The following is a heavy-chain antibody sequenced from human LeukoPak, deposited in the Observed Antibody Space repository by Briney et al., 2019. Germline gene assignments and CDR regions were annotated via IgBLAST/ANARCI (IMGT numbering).Heavy chain of an antibody. V-gene: IGHV4-4*09. CDR2: IYTSGST. CDR1: GGSISSYY. Sequence: SETLSLTCTVSGGSISSYYWSWIRQPPGKGLEWIGYIYTSGSTNYNPSLKSRVTISVDTSKNQFSLKLSSVTAADTAVYYCARGPLYYDFWSGYQKTNWFDPWGQGTLVTVSS. D-gene: IGHD3-3*01. CDR3: ARGPLYYDFWSGYQKTNWFDP. J-gene: IGHJ5*02.